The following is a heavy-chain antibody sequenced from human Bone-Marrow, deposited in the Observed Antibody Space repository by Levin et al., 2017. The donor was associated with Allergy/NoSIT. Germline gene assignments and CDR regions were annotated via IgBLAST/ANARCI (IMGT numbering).Heavy chain of an antibody. CDR3: TRIAADIAAPTVAFDL. CDR2: IFRTGDT. CDR1: GDSINNVYW. D-gene: IGHD6-13*01. V-gene: IGHV4-4*02. Sequence: MASETLSLTCDVSGDSINNVYWWSWVRQAPGEGLEWIGEIFRTGDTKYNPSLESRVTLSVDKSKKQFSLKLRSVTAADTAVYYCTRIAADIAAPTVAFDLWGRGTMVTVSS. J-gene: IGHJ3*01.